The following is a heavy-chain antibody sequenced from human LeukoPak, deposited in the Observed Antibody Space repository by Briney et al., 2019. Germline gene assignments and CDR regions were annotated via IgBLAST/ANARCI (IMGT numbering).Heavy chain of an antibody. D-gene: IGHD3-3*01. J-gene: IGHJ3*01. Sequence: GRSLRLSCAASGFTFSDYAMHWVRQAPGKGLEWVAVLSYGGTNKYYADSVKGRFTISRDNSKNTMFLQMNSLRAEDTAVYHCARGRSGYANDAFDFWGQGTMVTVSS. V-gene: IGHV3-30-3*01. CDR3: ARGRSGYANDAFDF. CDR1: GFTFSDYA. CDR2: LSYGGTNK.